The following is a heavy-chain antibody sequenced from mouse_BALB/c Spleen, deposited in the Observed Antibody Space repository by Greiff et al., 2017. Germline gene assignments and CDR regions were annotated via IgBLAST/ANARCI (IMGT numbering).Heavy chain of an antibody. D-gene: IGHD3-1*01. Sequence: EVQLVESGGGLVQPGGSRKLSCAASGFTFSSFGMHWVRQAPEKGLEWVAYISSGSSTIYYADTVKGRFTISRDNPKNTLFLQMTSLRSEDTAMYYCARSEGYPYWGQGTSVTVSS. CDR3: ARSEGYPY. CDR2: ISSGSSTI. V-gene: IGHV5-17*02. J-gene: IGHJ4*01. CDR1: GFTFSSFG.